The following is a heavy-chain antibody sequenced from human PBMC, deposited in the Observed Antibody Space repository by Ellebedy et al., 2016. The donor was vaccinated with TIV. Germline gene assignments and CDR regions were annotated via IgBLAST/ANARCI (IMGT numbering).Heavy chain of an antibody. CDR2: INPNSGGT. D-gene: IGHD2-2*01. Sequence: ASVKVSCXASGYTFTGYYMHWVRQAPGQGLEWMGWINPNSGGTNYAQKFQGRVTMTRDTSISTAYMELSRLRSDDMAVYYCARGVLDQLLHHDAFDIWGQGTMVTVSS. J-gene: IGHJ3*02. CDR3: ARGVLDQLLHHDAFDI. V-gene: IGHV1-2*02. CDR1: GYTFTGYY.